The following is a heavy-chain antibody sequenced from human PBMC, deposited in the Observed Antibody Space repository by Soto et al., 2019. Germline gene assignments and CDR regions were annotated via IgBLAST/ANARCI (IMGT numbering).Heavy chain of an antibody. J-gene: IGHJ4*02. CDR3: ARGRHSPSSETVSTAPFNY. CDR1: GDSVSSNSAA. V-gene: IGHV6-1*01. D-gene: IGHD5-12*01. Sequence: SPTLSLTCAISGDSVSSNSAAWNWIRQSPSRGLEWLGRTFYRSKYYSEYAISVKSRITINPDTSKNQFSLHLRSVTPEDTAVYYCARGRHSPSSETVSTAPFNYWGRGTLVTVSS. CDR2: TFYRSKYYS.